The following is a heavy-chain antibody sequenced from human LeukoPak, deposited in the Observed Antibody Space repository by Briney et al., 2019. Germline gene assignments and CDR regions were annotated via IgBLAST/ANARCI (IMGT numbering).Heavy chain of an antibody. CDR1: GGTFSSYA. J-gene: IGHJ5*02. CDR3: ARDLGGGGYCSSTSCSFDP. CDR2: IIPVFGTA. Sequence: ASVKVSCKASGGTFSSYAISWVRQAPGQGLEWMGGIIPVFGTANYAQKFQGRVTITADESTSTAYMELSSLRSEDTAVYYCARDLGGGGYCSSTSCSFDPWGQGTLVTVSS. D-gene: IGHD2-2*01. V-gene: IGHV1-69*13.